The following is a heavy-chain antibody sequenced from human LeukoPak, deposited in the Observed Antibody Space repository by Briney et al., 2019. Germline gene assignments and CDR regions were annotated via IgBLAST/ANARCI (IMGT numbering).Heavy chain of an antibody. CDR1: GFTFSRYA. J-gene: IGHJ3*02. V-gene: IGHV3-30-3*01. CDR2: ISYDGGIE. CDR3: AREAEAFDI. Sequence: GGSLRLSCTASGFTFSRYAMHWVRQAPGKGLEWVAVISYDGGIEYYADSVKGRFTISRDNSKNTLYLQMNSLRPEDTALYYCAREAEAFDIWGQGTMVTVSS.